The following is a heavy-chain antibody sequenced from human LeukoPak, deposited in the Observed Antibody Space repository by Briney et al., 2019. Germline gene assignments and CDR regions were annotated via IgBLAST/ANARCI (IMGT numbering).Heavy chain of an antibody. CDR1: GFTFSNYD. V-gene: IGHV3-33*01. J-gene: IGHJ4*02. Sequence: GESLRLSCEASGFTFSNYDMHWVRQAPGKGLEWVAVIWYDGSKRYYADSVKGRFTISRDNSKNTLYLQMNSLRAEDTAVYYCARDTSNYGLDYWGQGTLVTVSS. CDR2: IWYDGSKR. CDR3: ARDTSNYGLDY. D-gene: IGHD4-17*01.